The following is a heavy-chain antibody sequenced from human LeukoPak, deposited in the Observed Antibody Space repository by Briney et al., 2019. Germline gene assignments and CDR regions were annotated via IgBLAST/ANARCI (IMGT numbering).Heavy chain of an antibody. CDR3: AKGLVPAAGKNYYYGMDV. CDR1: GFTFSNYA. CDR2: ISGSGGST. Sequence: PGGSLRLSCAASGFTFSNYAMSWVRQAPGKGLEWVSAISGSGGSTYYADSVKGRFTISRDNSKNTLYLQMNSLRAEDTAVYYCAKGLVPAAGKNYYYGMDVWGQGTTVTVSS. J-gene: IGHJ6*02. D-gene: IGHD2-2*01. V-gene: IGHV3-23*01.